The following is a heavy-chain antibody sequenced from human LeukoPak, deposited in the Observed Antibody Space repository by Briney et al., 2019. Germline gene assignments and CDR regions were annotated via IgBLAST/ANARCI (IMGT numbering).Heavy chain of an antibody. CDR3: ARLPPPPRYYYDSSGYYPVPY. CDR2: IYYSGST. J-gene: IGHJ4*02. D-gene: IGHD3-22*01. CDR1: GGSISSYY. V-gene: IGHV4-59*05. Sequence: TSETLSLTCTVSGGSISSYYWSWIRQPPGKGLEWIGSIYYSGSTYYNPSLKSRVTISVDTSKSQFSLKLSSVTAEDTAVYYYARLPPPPRYYYDSSGYYPVPYWGQGTLVTVSS.